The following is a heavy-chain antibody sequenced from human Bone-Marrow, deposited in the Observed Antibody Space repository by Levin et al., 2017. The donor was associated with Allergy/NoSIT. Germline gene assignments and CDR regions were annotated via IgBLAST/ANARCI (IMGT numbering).Heavy chain of an antibody. Sequence: ETLSLTCASSGFTFSGYWMAWVRQAPGNGLEWVANINRDGGDGYYVDSVKGRFTISRDNARNSLDLQMNSLRVEDTAVYYCAGNGAWSFEFWGQGTLVTVSS. CDR3: AGNGAWSFEF. CDR2: INRDGGDG. CDR1: GFTFSGYW. V-gene: IGHV3-7*01. J-gene: IGHJ4*02. D-gene: IGHD2-8*01.